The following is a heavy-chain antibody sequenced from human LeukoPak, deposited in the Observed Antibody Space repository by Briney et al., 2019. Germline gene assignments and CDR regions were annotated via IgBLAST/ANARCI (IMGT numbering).Heavy chain of an antibody. D-gene: IGHD2-15*01. CDR1: AGSISIYY. CDR3: ARGGSGGSWDRPFDM. V-gene: IGHV4-59*01. J-gene: IGHJ3*02. CDR2: MDDSGST. Sequence: SETLSLTCTVSAGSISIYYWIRQPPGEGLEWIGYMDDSGSTNYNPSLKSRLTISVDTSKTQFSLKLSSVTAADTAVYYCARGGSGGSWDRPFDMWGQGTMVTVFS.